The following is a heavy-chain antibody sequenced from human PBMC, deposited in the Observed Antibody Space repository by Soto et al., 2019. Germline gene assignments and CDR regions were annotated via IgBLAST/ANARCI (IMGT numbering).Heavy chain of an antibody. CDR3: AAWAEGATEVH. CDR2: IWYDASKQ. J-gene: IGHJ4*02. D-gene: IGHD2-15*01. V-gene: IGHV3-33*01. CDR1: GFSFSVYG. Sequence: GGSLRLSCETSGFSFSVYGMHWVRQTPGKGLEWVAVIWYDASKQFYAASVEGRFTISRDNSKAILYLQMNSLRAEDTAVYYCAAWAEGATEVHWGQGTLVTVSS.